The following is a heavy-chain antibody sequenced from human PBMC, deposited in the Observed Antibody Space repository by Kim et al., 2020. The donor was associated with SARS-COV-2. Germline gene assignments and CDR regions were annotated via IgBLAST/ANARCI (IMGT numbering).Heavy chain of an antibody. CDR1: GFTFSSYA. V-gene: IGHV3-23*01. CDR2: ISGSGGST. J-gene: IGHJ4*02. Sequence: GGSLRLSCAASGFTFSSYAMSWVRQAPGKGLEWVSAISGSGGSTYYADSVKGRFTISRDNSKNTLYLQMNSLRAEDTAVYYCAKNSWVLRYFDRLHPFDYWGQGTLVTVSS. D-gene: IGHD3-9*01. CDR3: AKNSWVLRYFDRLHPFDY.